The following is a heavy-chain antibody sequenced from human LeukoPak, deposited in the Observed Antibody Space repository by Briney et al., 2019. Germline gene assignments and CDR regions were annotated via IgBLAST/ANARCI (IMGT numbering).Heavy chain of an antibody. CDR1: GFTFDGCG. D-gene: IGHD3-10*01. V-gene: IGHV3-43*02. CDR2: ISGDGTST. J-gene: IGHJ6*02. Sequence: GGSLRHSCAASGFTFDGCGMYWVRQAPGKGLEWVSLISGDGTSTYYADSVKGRFTISRDNSKNSLYLQMNSLRTEDTALYCCAKDIYGSGTYYYYGMDVWGQGTTVTVSS. CDR3: AKDIYGSGTYYYYGMDV.